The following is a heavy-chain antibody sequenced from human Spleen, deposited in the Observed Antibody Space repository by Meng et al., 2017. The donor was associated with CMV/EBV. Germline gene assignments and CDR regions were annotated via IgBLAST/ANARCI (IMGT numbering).Heavy chain of an antibody. CDR2: INHSGRT. J-gene: IGHJ4*02. V-gene: IGHV4-34*01. Sequence: SETLSLTCDVYGGSFSGYFWTWIRQPPGRGLEWIGEINHSGRTNYNPSLKSRVTISVDTAKNQFSLKLNSVTAADTAVYYCAREVALHLWHDFWGQGTLVTVSS. CDR1: GGSFSGYF. D-gene: IGHD5-18*01. CDR3: AREVALHLWHDF.